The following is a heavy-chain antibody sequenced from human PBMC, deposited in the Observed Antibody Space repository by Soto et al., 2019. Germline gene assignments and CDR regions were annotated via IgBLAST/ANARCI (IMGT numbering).Heavy chain of an antibody. Sequence: EASVKVSCKASGYTFTSYDINWVRRATGQGLEWMGWMNPNSGNTGYAQKFQGRVTMTRNTSISTAYMELSSLRSEDTAVYYCARGGFLEWLSLYYYYGMDVWGQGTTVTVSS. CDR1: GYTFTSYD. CDR3: ARGGFLEWLSLYYYYGMDV. V-gene: IGHV1-8*01. CDR2: MNPNSGNT. D-gene: IGHD3-3*01. J-gene: IGHJ6*02.